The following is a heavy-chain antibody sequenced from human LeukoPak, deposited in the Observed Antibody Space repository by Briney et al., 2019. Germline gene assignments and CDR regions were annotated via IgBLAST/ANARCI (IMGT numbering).Heavy chain of an antibody. V-gene: IGHV4-59*01. J-gene: IGHJ6*03. Sequence: SETLSLTCAVYGGSFSSYYWSWIRQPPGKGLEWIGYIYYSGSTNYNPSLKSRVTISVDTSKNQFSLKLSSVTAADTAVYYCARETSQKGAHYMDVWGKGTTVTISS. CDR3: ARETSQKGAHYMDV. CDR2: IYYSGST. D-gene: IGHD3-16*01. CDR1: GGSFSSYY.